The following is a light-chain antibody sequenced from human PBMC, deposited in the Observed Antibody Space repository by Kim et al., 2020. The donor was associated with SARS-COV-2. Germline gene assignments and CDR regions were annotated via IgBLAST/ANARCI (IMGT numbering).Light chain of an antibody. CDR3: QSYDSSLNIWV. Sequence: KVATACTGSDVNIGASYHVHWYQQLRGAAPKLLVYSNTHRPSGVPDRFSGSRSGTSASLTITGLQAEDEGDYFCQSYDSSLNIWVFGGGTKVTVL. J-gene: IGLJ3*02. V-gene: IGLV1-40*01. CDR1: DVNIGASYH. CDR2: SNT.